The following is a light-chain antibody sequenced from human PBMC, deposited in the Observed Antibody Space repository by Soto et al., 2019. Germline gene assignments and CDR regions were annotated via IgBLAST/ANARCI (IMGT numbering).Light chain of an antibody. J-gene: IGKJ5*01. CDR2: GAS. CDR3: QQYNNWST. Sequence: EIVMTQSPATLSVSPGERATLSCRASQSVSSNLAWYQQKPGQAPRLLIYGASTRATGIPARFSGSGSGTVFTLTISSLQSEDFAVYYCQQYNNWSTFGQGTRLEIK. CDR1: QSVSSN. V-gene: IGKV3-15*01.